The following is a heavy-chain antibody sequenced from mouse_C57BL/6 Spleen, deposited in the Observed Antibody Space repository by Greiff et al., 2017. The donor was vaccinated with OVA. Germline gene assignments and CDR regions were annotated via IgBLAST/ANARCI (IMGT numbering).Heavy chain of an antibody. V-gene: IGHV2-2*01. CDR2: IWSGGST. Sequence: VMLVESGPGLVQPSQSLSITCTVSGFSLTSYGVHWVRQSPGKGLEWLGVIWSGGSTDYNAAFISRLSISKDNSKSQVFFKMNSLQADDTAIYYCASIYYYGSSYEGDYAMDYWGQGTSVTVSS. J-gene: IGHJ4*01. CDR3: ASIYYYGSSYEGDYAMDY. D-gene: IGHD1-1*01. CDR1: GFSLTSYG.